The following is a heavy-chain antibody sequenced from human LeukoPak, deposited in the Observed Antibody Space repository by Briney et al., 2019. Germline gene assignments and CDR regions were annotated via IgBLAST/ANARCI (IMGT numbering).Heavy chain of an antibody. V-gene: IGHV4-34*01. CDR2: INHSGST. Sequence: SETLSLTCAVYGGSFSGYYCSWIRQPPGKGLEWIGEINHSGSTNYNPSLKSRVTISVDTSKNQFSLKLSSVTAADTAVYYCARGLDFWSGYHFDYWGQGTLVTVSS. D-gene: IGHD3-3*01. CDR3: ARGLDFWSGYHFDY. J-gene: IGHJ4*02. CDR1: GGSFSGYY.